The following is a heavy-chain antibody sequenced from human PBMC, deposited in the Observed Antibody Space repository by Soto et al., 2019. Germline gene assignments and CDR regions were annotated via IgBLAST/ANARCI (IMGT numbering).Heavy chain of an antibody. CDR2: IFDSGNT. CDR1: GGSINSYC. V-gene: IGHV4-59*08. CDR3: ARHRRTTVAKFYFDY. D-gene: IGHD4-4*01. J-gene: IGHJ4*02. Sequence: QVQLQESGPGLVKPSETLSLTCTVSGGSINSYCWRWIRQPPGKGLEWIAYIFDSGNTNYNPSLNSRVTMSVDTSKNQFSLKLTSVTAADTAVYYCARHRRTTVAKFYFDYWGQGALVTVSS.